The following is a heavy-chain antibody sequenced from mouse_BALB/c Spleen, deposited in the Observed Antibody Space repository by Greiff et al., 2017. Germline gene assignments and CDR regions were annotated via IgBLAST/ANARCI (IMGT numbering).Heavy chain of an antibody. V-gene: IGHV1-80*01. CDR2: IYPGDGDT. Sequence: LQESGAELVRPGSSVKISCKASGYAFSSYWMNWVKQRHGQGLEWIGQIYPGDGDTNYNGKFKGKATLTADKSSSTAYMQLSSLTSEDSAVYFCARWVVARYFDYWGQGTTLTVSS. J-gene: IGHJ2*01. CDR1: GYAFSSYW. CDR3: ARWVVARYFDY. D-gene: IGHD1-1*01.